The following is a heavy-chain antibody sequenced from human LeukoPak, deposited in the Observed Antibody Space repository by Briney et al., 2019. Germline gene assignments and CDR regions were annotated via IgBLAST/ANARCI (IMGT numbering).Heavy chain of an antibody. CDR2: ISYDGSNK. CDR3: ARVQDLTGYPDAFDI. J-gene: IGHJ3*02. V-gene: IGHV3-30-3*01. Sequence: GGSLRLSCAASGFTFSSYAMHWVRQAPGKGLEWVAVISYDGSNKYYADSAKGRFTISRDNSKNTLYLQMNSLRAEDTAVYYCARVQDLTGYPDAFDIWGQGTMVTVSS. D-gene: IGHD3-9*01. CDR1: GFTFSSYA.